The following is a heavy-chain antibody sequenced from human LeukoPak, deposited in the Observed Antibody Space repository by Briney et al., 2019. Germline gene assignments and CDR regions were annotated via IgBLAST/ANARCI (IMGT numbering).Heavy chain of an antibody. J-gene: IGHJ4*02. Sequence: GSLRLSCAASGFTFSSYSMNWVRKAPGKGLEWVSYISSSSSTIYYADSVKGRFTISRDNAKNSLYLQMNSLRDEDTAVYYCARVDDFWSGYRYWGQGTLVTVSS. CDR3: ARVDDFWSGYRY. CDR2: ISSSSSTI. CDR1: GFTFSSYS. D-gene: IGHD3-3*01. V-gene: IGHV3-48*02.